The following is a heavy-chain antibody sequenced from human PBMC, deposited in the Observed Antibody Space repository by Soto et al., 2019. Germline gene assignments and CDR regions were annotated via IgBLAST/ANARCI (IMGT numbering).Heavy chain of an antibody. CDR3: ARPHIQPDWNDGFDI. J-gene: IGHJ3*02. Sequence: QVQLVESGGGVVQPGRSLRLSCAAFGFTFDDYSMHWVLQAPGKGLEWVALISYEGSNKYYADSVKGRFTISRDNAKNTLFLEVNSLRTEDTAVYYCARPHIQPDWNDGFDIWGQGTMVTVSS. CDR2: ISYEGSNK. CDR1: GFTFDDYS. V-gene: IGHV3-30-3*01. D-gene: IGHD1-1*01.